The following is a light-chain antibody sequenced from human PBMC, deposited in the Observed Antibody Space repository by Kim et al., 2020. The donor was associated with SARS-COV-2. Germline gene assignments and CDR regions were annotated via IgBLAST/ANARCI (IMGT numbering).Light chain of an antibody. CDR2: AAS. Sequence: DIQMAQSPSSLSASIGDRVTITCRASQGIRDYVAWYQQKPGEVPKLLIFAASTLLSGVPSRFSGGSSGTDFTLTISSLQPEDVATYYCQSYNSAPQTFGQGTKLEI. J-gene: IGKJ2*01. V-gene: IGKV1-27*01. CDR3: QSYNSAPQT. CDR1: QGIRDY.